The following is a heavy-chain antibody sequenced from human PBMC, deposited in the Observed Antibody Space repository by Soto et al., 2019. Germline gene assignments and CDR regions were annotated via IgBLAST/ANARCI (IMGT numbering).Heavy chain of an antibody. CDR2: ISGYNGYT. CDR1: GYNFNTYG. V-gene: IGHV1-18*01. CDR3: ARESDYSNNDADIDY. Sequence: QVQLMQSGAEVRRPGTSMRISCTTSGYNFNTYGIIWVRQAPGQGLEWMGWISGYNGYTKYAQNFEDRVTLSTEPSTSKAFLELRNLRSGDTALYFCARESDYSNNDADIDYWGQGTLVTVSS. D-gene: IGHD3-16*01. J-gene: IGHJ4*02.